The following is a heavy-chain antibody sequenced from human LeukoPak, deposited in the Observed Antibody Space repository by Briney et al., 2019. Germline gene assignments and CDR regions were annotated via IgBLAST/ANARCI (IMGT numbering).Heavy chain of an antibody. CDR1: GFTFSSYA. CDR3: ARARSAADLGPFDY. V-gene: IGHV3-30*04. CDR2: ISYDGSNK. D-gene: IGHD6-13*01. Sequence: QPGGSLRLSCATSGFTFSSYAMHWVRQAPGKGLEWVAVISYDGSNKYYADSVKGRFTISRDNSKNTLYLQMNSLRAEDTAVYYCARARSAADLGPFDYWGQGTLVTVSS. J-gene: IGHJ4*02.